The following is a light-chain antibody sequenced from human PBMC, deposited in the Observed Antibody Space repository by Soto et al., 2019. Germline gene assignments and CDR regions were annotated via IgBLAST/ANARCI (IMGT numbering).Light chain of an antibody. V-gene: IGKV1-39*01. Sequence: DIQMTQSPSSLSASVGDRVSITCRAGQSISSYLNCYQQKPGKAPKLLFYTASSLQSCVPSRFSGSGSGTDFNLTISSLQPEDFATYHCQHSDTILRTFGQGTKVEIK. CDR1: QSISSY. J-gene: IGKJ1*01. CDR3: QHSDTILRT. CDR2: TAS.